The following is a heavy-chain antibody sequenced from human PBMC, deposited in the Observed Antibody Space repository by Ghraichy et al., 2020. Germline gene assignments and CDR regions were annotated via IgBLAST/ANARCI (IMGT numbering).Heavy chain of an antibody. Sequence: SETLSLTCTVSGGSISSGDYYWSWIRQPPGKGLEWIGYIYYSGSTYYNPSLKSRVTISVDTSKNQFSLKLSSVTAADTAVYYCARDQGDDYGDYACGMDVWGQGTTVTVSS. V-gene: IGHV4-30-4*01. CDR2: IYYSGST. CDR1: GGSISSGDYY. CDR3: ARDQGDDYGDYACGMDV. J-gene: IGHJ6*02. D-gene: IGHD4-17*01.